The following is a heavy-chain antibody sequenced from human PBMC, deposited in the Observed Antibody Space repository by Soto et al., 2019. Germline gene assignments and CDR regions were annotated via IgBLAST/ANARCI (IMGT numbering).Heavy chain of an antibody. D-gene: IGHD3-16*02. CDR3: AREGIGGVIVTGIDY. J-gene: IGHJ4*02. CDR1: GGSFSSYT. Sequence: QVQLVQSGAEVKKPGSSVKVSCTASGGSFSSYTISWVRQAPGQGLEWMGRIIPSVGIANYALKFQGRVTITADKSTSTAYMELSSLRSEDTAVYYCAREGIGGVIVTGIDYWGQGTLVTVSS. CDR2: IIPSVGIA. V-gene: IGHV1-69*08.